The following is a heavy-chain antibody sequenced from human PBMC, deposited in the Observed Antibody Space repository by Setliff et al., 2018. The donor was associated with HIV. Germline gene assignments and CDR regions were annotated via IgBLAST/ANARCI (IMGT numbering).Heavy chain of an antibody. CDR2: INTKTAYP. D-gene: IGHD3-16*01. V-gene: IGHV7-4-1*02. J-gene: IGHJ4*02. CDR3: AKVGDNADGLDY. CDR1: GYTFNIYA. Sequence: ASVKVSCKASGYTFNIYAINWVRQAPGQGLEWMGWINTKTAYPMYARDFTGHFVFSLDTSLTTAFLQINSPKAGDTAMYYCAKVGDNADGLDYWGQGTMVTVSS.